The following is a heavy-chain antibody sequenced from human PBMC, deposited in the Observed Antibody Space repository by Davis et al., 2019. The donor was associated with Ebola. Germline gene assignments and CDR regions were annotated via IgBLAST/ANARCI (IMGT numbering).Heavy chain of an antibody. D-gene: IGHD3-3*01. CDR1: GFTFGDYA. V-gene: IGHV3-49*03. J-gene: IGHJ4*02. CDR3: TTTYYDFWSGHY. CDR2: IRSKAYGGTT. Sequence: GESLKISCTASGFTFGDYAMSWFRQAPGKGLEWVGFIRSKAYGGTTEYAASVKGRFTISRDDSKSIAYLQMNSLKTEDTAVYYCTTTYYDFWSGHYWGQGTLVTVSS.